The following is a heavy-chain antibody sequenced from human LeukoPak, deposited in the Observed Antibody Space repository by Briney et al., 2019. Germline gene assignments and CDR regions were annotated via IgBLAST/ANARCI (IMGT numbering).Heavy chain of an antibody. CDR2: INPTGDGT. CDR1: GYTFSSYY. V-gene: IGHV1-46*01. Sequence: ASVKVSCKASGYTFSSYYMHWVRQAPGQGLEWVGLINPTGDGTNYAQNFRGRVTMTRDTSTSTVYMDLSSLRSEDTAVYYCAREASGGYFDYWGQGTLVTVSS. J-gene: IGHJ4*02. D-gene: IGHD4-23*01. CDR3: AREASGGYFDY.